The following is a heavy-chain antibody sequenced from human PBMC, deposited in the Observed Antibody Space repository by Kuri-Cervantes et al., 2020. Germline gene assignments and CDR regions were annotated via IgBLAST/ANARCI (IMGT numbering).Heavy chain of an antibody. CDR1: GYTFTSYY. J-gene: IGHJ4*02. D-gene: IGHD6-13*01. Sequence: ASVKVSCKASGYTFTSYYMHWVRQAPGQGLEWMGIINPSGGSTSYAQKFQGRVTMTRDTSTSTVYMELRSLRSDDTAVYYCARLKFHGAAGFYYFDYWGQGTLVPSPQ. V-gene: IGHV1-46*01. CDR2: INPSGGST. CDR3: ARLKFHGAAGFYYFDY.